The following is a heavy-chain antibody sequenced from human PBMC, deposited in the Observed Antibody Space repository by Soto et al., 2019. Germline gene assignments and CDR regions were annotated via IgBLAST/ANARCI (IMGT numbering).Heavy chain of an antibody. CDR3: ARDLNKWASKAQLSTAGMDV. CDR1: GFTFNTYN. V-gene: IGHV3-21*02. D-gene: IGHD2-2*01. CDR2: ISSSSTYI. J-gene: IGHJ6*02. Sequence: EVQLVESGGGLVQPGGSLRLSCAASGFTFNTYNMNWVRQAPGKGLEWVSSISSSSTYIFYADSVRGRFTISRDNAENSLYLRMSSLRAEDAAVYYCARDLNKWASKAQLSTAGMDVWGQGTTVTVSS.